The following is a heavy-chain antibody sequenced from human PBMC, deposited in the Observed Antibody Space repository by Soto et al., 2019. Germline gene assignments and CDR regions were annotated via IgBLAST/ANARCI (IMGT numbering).Heavy chain of an antibody. Sequence: QVQLVESGGGVVQPGRSLRLSCVASGFTFSTYGMHWVRQAPGKGLEWVAVISYNGGNKYYADAVKGRFTISRDNSQNFLXXQMSGLRPDDTAVYSCARDVSGGSRLGELSAYFDYWGQGTPVTVSS. CDR1: GFTFSTYG. V-gene: IGHV3-30*03. CDR2: ISYNGGNK. CDR3: ARDVSGGSRLGELSAYFDY. D-gene: IGHD3-16*02. J-gene: IGHJ4*02.